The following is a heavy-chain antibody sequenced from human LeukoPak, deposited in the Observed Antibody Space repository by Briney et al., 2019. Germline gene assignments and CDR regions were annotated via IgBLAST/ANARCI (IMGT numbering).Heavy chain of an antibody. Sequence: GGSLRLSCAASGFTFSSYSMNWVRQAPGKGLEWVSSISSSSYIYYADSVKGRFTISRDNAKNSLYLQMNSLRAEDTAVYYCAREYYYGSGSYPLGYWGQGTLVTVSS. V-gene: IGHV3-21*01. CDR2: ISSSSYI. CDR3: AREYYYGSGSYPLGY. J-gene: IGHJ4*02. CDR1: GFTFSSYS. D-gene: IGHD3-10*01.